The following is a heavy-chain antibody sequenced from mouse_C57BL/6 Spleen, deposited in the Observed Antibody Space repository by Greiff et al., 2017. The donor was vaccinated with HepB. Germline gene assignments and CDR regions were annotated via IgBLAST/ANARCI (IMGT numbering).Heavy chain of an antibody. CDR1: GFSLSTFGMG. J-gene: IGHJ1*03. Sequence: QVTLKECGPGILQPSQTLSLTCSFSGFSLSTFGMGVGWIRQPSGKGLEWLAHIWWDDDKYYNPALKSRLTISKDTSKNQVFLKIANVDTADTATYYCARANYYGSRGTYFDVWGTGTTVTVSS. CDR2: IWWDDDK. V-gene: IGHV8-8*01. CDR3: ARANYYGSRGTYFDV. D-gene: IGHD1-1*01.